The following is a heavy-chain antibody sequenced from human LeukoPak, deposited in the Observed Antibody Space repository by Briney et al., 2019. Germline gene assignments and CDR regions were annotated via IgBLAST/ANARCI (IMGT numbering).Heavy chain of an antibody. J-gene: IGHJ4*02. CDR3: ARGAGSGFDY. CDR2: IYYSGST. V-gene: IGHV4-61*01. Sequence: SETLSLTCTVSGGSFSSGSYYWSWIRQPPGKGLEWIGYIYYSGSTNYNPSLKSRVTISVDTSKNQFSLKLNSVTAADTAVYYCARGAGSGFDYWGQGTLVTVSS. CDR1: GGSFSSGSYY.